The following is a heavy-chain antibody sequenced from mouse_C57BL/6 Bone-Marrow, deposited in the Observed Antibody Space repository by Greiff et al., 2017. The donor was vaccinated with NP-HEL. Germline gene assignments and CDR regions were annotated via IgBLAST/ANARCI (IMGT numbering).Heavy chain of an antibody. V-gene: IGHV10-1*01. CDR1: GFSFNTYA. Sequence: EVHLVESGGGLVQPKGSLKLSCAASGFSFNTYAMNWVRQAPGKGLEWVARIRSKSNNYATYYADSVKDRFTISRDDSESMLYLQMNNLKTEDTAMYYCVRQVPGVFAYWGQGTLVTVSA. CDR2: IRSKSNNYAT. CDR3: VRQVPGVFAY. D-gene: IGHD2-14*01. J-gene: IGHJ3*01.